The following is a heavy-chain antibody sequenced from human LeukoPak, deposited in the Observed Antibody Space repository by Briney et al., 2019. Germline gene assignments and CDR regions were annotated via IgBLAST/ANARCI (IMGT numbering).Heavy chain of an antibody. CDR2: IKQDGSEK. CDR1: GFTFSSYW. CDR3: ARDRYSYDTPDAFDI. D-gene: IGHD5-18*01. V-gene: IGHV3-7*01. Sequence: TGGSLRLPCAASGFTFSSYWMSWVRQAPGKGLEWVANIKQDGSEKYYVDSVKGRFTISRDNAKNSLYLQMNSLRAEDTAVYYCARDRYSYDTPDAFDIWGQGTMVTVSS. J-gene: IGHJ3*02.